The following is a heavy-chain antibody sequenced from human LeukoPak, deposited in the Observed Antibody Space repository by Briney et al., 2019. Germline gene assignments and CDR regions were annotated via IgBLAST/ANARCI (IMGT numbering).Heavy chain of an antibody. CDR1: GYSISSGYY. V-gene: IGHV4-38-2*02. CDR3: ARGASTFPFDY. Sequence: SETLSLTCTVSGYSISSGYYWGWIRQPPGKGLEWIGSIYHSGSTNYNPSLESRVSISVDKSKNQFSLKLSSVTAADTAVYYCARGASTFPFDYWGQGTLVTVSS. CDR2: IYHSGST. J-gene: IGHJ4*02. D-gene: IGHD3-16*01.